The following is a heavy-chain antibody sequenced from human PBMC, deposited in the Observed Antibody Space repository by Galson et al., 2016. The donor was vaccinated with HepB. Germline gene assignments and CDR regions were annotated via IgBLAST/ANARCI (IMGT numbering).Heavy chain of an antibody. CDR3: ARDYQWLVSGAY. D-gene: IGHD6-19*01. Sequence: SVKVSCKASGYTFSTYGISWVRQAPGQGPEWMGWISPYNGNTNYAQKFQGRVTMTTDTSTSTAYMELRSLKFDDTAVYYCARDYQWLVSGAYWGQGTLVTVSS. CDR2: ISPYNGNT. V-gene: IGHV1-18*01. J-gene: IGHJ4*02. CDR1: GYTFSTYG.